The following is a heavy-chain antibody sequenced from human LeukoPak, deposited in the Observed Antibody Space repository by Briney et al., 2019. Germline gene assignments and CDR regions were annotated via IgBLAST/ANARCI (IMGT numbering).Heavy chain of an antibody. Sequence: PSETLSLTCAVYGGSFSGYYWSWIRQPPGKGLEWIGEINHSGSTNYNPSLKSRVTISVDTSKNQFFLKLSSVTAADTAVYYCARNPGGWFDPWGQGTLVTVSS. CDR2: INHSGST. J-gene: IGHJ5*02. D-gene: IGHD1-14*01. V-gene: IGHV4-34*01. CDR1: GGSFSGYY. CDR3: ARNPGGWFDP.